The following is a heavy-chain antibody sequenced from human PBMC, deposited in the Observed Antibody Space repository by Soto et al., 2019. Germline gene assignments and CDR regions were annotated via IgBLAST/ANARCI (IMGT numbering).Heavy chain of an antibody. D-gene: IGHD3-10*01. CDR1: GFTLSSYA. CDR2: ISGTGGST. Sequence: GGSLRLSCAASGFTLSSYAMSWVRQAPGKGLEWVSSISGTGGSTYYADSVKGRFTISRDNSKNTLHLQMNSLRAEDTAVYYCAKDTPPGPSQGNYFDYWGQGTLVTVSS. J-gene: IGHJ4*02. CDR3: AKDTPPGPSQGNYFDY. V-gene: IGHV3-23*01.